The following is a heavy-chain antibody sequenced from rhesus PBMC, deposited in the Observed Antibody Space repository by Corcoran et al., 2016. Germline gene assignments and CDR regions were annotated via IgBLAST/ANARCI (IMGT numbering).Heavy chain of an antibody. CDR2: IGGSSGST. CDR3: ARTAAAGYFDY. J-gene: IGHJ4*01. D-gene: IGHD6-31*01. Sequence: QVQLQESGPGLVTPSETLSLTCAVPGYSISSGYGWSWIRQPRGKGLEWIGYIGGSSGSTNYNPSLKSRVTISKDTSKNQFSLKLSSVTAADTAVYYCARTAAAGYFDYWGQGVLVTVSS. CDR1: GYSISSGYG. V-gene: IGHV4-127*01.